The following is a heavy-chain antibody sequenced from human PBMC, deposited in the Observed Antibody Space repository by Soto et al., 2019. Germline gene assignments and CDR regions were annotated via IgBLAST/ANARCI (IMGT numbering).Heavy chain of an antibody. Sequence: ASVKVSCKASGYTFTSYGISWVRQAPGQGLEWMGWISAYNGNTNYAQKLQGRVTMTTDTSTSTAYMELRSLRSDDTAVYYCARDQYCSSTSCYAPDYYYYGMDVWGQGTTVTVS. CDR1: GYTFTSYG. D-gene: IGHD2-2*01. CDR3: ARDQYCSSTSCYAPDYYYYGMDV. J-gene: IGHJ6*02. CDR2: ISAYNGNT. V-gene: IGHV1-18*01.